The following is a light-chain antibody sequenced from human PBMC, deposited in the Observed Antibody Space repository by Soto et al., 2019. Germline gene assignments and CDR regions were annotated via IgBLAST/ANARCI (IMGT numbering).Light chain of an antibody. J-gene: IGKJ1*01. CDR2: KIS. CDR1: QSLVHSDGTTS. V-gene: IGKV2-24*01. CDR3: MQATQFPHRWT. Sequence: DIWRTQPPLSSPFPLGQPAPISCRSSQSLVHSDGTTSLIWLQQRPGQPPRLLIYKISNRFSGVPDRFSGSGAGTDFTLKISRVEAEDVGVYYCMQATQFPHRWTFGQGTKVEIK.